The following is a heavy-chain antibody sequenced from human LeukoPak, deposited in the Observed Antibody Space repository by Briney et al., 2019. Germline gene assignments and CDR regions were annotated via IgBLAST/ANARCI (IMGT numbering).Heavy chain of an antibody. J-gene: IGHJ4*02. V-gene: IGHV4-59*01. D-gene: IGHD6-6*01. CDR1: GGSISSYY. CDR3: ARGSSSRGETDD. CDR2: IYYSGST. Sequence: PSETLSLTCTVSGGSISSYYWSWIRQPPGKGLEWIGYIYYSGSTNYNPSLKSRVTISVATSKNQFSLKLSCVTAADTAVYYCARGSSSRGETDDWGQGTLVTVSS.